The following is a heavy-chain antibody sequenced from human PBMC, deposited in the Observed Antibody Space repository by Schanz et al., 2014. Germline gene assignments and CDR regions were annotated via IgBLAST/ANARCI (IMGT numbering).Heavy chain of an antibody. CDR3: ARDKGGYYPFDY. D-gene: IGHD3-3*01. J-gene: IGHJ4*02. V-gene: IGHV3-23*04. CDR1: GFTFNNYD. Sequence: EVQLVESGGCLVQPGGSLRLSCAASGFTFNNYDMNWVRLVPGKGLECVSGISGGGGSAYYADSVKGRFTISRDNAKNSLYLQMNSLRAEDTAVYYCARDKGGYYPFDYWGQGTLVTVSS. CDR2: ISGGGGSA.